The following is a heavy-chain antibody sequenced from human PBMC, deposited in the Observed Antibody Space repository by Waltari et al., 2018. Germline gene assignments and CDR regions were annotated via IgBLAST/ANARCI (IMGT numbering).Heavy chain of an antibody. D-gene: IGHD3-10*01. Sequence: WVRQAPGNGVEWISVIFGGCTTYYADSVKGRFTISTHNYKNTLFLQMNSLRPEDTAVYYCAKSITMVRGVLYYFDYWGQGTLVTVSS. V-gene: IGHV3-53*04. CDR3: AKSITMVRGVLYYFDY. J-gene: IGHJ4*02. CDR2: IFGGCTT.